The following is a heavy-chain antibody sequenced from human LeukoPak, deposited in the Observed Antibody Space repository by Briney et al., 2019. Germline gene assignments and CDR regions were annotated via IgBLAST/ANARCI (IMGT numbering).Heavy chain of an antibody. CDR2: ISDSGGNT. CDR1: GFTFNSYA. CDR3: ARHRSSWLIDY. D-gene: IGHD6-6*01. J-gene: IGHJ4*02. V-gene: IGHV3-23*01. Sequence: PGGSLRLSCAASGFTFNSYAMSWVRQAPWERLQWGSGISDSGGNTYYADSVRGRFTISRDNSKNTLYLQMNSLRAEDTAVYYCARHRSSWLIDYWGQGTLVTVSS.